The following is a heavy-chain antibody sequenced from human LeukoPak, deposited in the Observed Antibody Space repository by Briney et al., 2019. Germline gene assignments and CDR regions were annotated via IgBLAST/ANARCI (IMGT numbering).Heavy chain of an antibody. V-gene: IGHV3-23*01. CDR2: ISGSGGST. CDR1: GFTFSSYA. D-gene: IGHD2-2*02. J-gene: IGHJ4*02. Sequence: PGGSLRLSCAASGFTFSSYAMSWVRQAPGKGLEWVSAISGSGGSTYYADSVKGRFTISRDNAKNSLYLQMNSLRAEDTAVYYCASGEVRLHCSSTSCYNYWGQGTLVTVSS. CDR3: ASGEVRLHCSSTSCYNY.